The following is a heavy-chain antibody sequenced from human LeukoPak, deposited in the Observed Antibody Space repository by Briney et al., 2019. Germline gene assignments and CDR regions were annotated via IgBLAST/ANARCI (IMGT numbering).Heavy chain of an antibody. J-gene: IGHJ6*02. CDR1: GFTFSSYG. D-gene: IGHD3-16*01. CDR3: AEALSYVGPYYYYGMDV. V-gene: IGHV3-30*18. CDR2: ISYDGSNK. Sequence: PGRSLRLSCAASGFTFSSYGMHWVRQAPGKGLEWVAVISYDGSNKYYADSVKGRFTISRDNSKNTLYLQMNSLRAEDTAVYYCAEALSYVGPYYYYGMDVWGQGTTVTVSS.